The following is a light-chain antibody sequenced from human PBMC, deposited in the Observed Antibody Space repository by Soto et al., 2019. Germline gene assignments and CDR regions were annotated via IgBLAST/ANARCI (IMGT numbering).Light chain of an antibody. CDR1: SSNIGSNY. Sequence: QAVVTQPPSASGTPGQRVTISCSGSSSNIGSNYVYWYQQLPGTAPKLLIYSNNQRPSGVPDRFSGSKSGTSASLAISGLRSEDEADYYCSSYAGSATVVFGGGTKLTVL. CDR2: SNN. V-gene: IGLV1-47*02. J-gene: IGLJ2*01. CDR3: SSYAGSATVV.